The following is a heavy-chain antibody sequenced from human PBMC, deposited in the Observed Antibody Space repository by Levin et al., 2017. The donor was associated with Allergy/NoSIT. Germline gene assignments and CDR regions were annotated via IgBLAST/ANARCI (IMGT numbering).Heavy chain of an antibody. CDR2: INHSGST. V-gene: IGHV4-34*01. J-gene: IGHJ3*02. CDR3: ARDARITMVRGVSDTFDI. Sequence: PSETLSLTCAVYGGSLSGYYWSWIRQPPGKGLEWIGEINHSGSTNYNPSLKSRVTISVDTSKNQFSLKLSSVTAADTAVYYCARDARITMVRGVSDTFDIWGQGTMVTVSS. CDR1: GGSLSGYY. D-gene: IGHD3-10*01.